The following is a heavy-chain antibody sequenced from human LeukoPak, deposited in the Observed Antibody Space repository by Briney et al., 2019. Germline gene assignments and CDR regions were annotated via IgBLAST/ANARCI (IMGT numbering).Heavy chain of an antibody. CDR3: AKGDDYVWGSYRSFPFDY. CDR2: ISYDGSNK. Sequence: GGSLRLSCAASGFTFGSYGMHWVRQAPGKGLEWVAVISYDGSNKYYADSVKGRFTISRDNSKNTLYLQMNSLRAEDTAVYYCAKGDDYVWGSYRSFPFDYWGQGTLVTVSS. J-gene: IGHJ4*02. CDR1: GFTFGSYG. V-gene: IGHV3-30*18. D-gene: IGHD3-16*02.